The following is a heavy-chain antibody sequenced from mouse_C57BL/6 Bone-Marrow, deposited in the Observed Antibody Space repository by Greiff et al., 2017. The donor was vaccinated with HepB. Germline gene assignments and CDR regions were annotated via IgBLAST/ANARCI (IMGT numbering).Heavy chain of an antibody. Sequence: EVKLVESGPGLAKPSQTLSLTCSVTGYSITSDYWTWIRKFPGNKLEYMGYISYSGSTYYNPSRNSRISITRDTSKNQYYLQLNSVTTEDTATYYCARRCYDYDGGYYFDYGGQGTTLTVSS. CDR3: ARRCYDYDGGYYFDY. CDR1: GYSITSDY. D-gene: IGHD2-4*01. J-gene: IGHJ2*01. CDR2: ISYSGST. V-gene: IGHV3-8*01.